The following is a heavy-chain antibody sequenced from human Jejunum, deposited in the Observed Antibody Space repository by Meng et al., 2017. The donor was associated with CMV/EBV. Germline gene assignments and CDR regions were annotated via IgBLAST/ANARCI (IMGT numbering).Heavy chain of an antibody. J-gene: IGHJ4*02. CDR3: ARGGYDFWTDYFHY. Sequence: SGFTLSNYYMHWVSQAPGKGLVWVSRINSDGTITYYADSVEGRFTISRDNTKNTLYLQMDSLRAEDTATYYCARGGYDFWTDYFHYWGQGTLVTVSS. V-gene: IGHV3-74*01. D-gene: IGHD3-3*01. CDR2: INSDGTIT. CDR1: GFTLSNYY.